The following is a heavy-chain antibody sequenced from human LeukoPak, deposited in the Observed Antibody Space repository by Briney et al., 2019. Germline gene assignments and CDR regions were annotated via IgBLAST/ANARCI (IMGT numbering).Heavy chain of an antibody. CDR1: VRSISRYY. J-gene: IGHJ6*02. Sequence: PSGTLPLTCTLCVRSISRYYWSWIRQPPGKGLEWIGYIYDSGSINYNPSLKSRVTISLDTSKNQFSLKLSSVTAAASAVNYCANVSGGYSSFHYYGMYVWGQGTTVTVSS. V-gene: IGHV4-59*01. CDR2: IYDSGSI. D-gene: IGHD5-12*01. CDR3: ANVSGGYSSFHYYGMYV.